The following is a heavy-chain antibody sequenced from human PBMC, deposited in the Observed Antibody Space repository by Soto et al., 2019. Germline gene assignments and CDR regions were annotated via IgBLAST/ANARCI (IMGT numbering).Heavy chain of an antibody. CDR2: ISAYNGNT. J-gene: IGHJ5*02. Sequence: QVQLVQSGAEVKKPGASVKVSCKASGYTFTSYGISWVRQAPGQGLEWMGWISAYNGNTNYAQKLQGRVTMTTDTSTSTAYMELRSLRSDDTAVYYCARGGTETRPLGCSSTSCYTGTLGNWFDPWGQGTLVTVSS. CDR3: ARGGTETRPLGCSSTSCYTGTLGNWFDP. D-gene: IGHD2-2*02. CDR1: GYTFTSYG. V-gene: IGHV1-18*04.